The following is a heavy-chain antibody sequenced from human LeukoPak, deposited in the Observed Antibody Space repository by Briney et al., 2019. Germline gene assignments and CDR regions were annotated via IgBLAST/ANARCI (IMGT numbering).Heavy chain of an antibody. CDR3: ARAPQPTSYGDYGKRYFDL. V-gene: IGHV4-30-4*01. Sequence: SETLSLTCTVSGGSISSGDYYWSWIRQPPGKGLEWIVYIYYSGSTYYNPTLKSRVTISVDTSKNQFSLELSSVTAADTAVYYCARAPQPTSYGDYGKRYFDLWGRGTLVTVSS. D-gene: IGHD4-17*01. CDR1: GGSISSGDYY. J-gene: IGHJ2*01. CDR2: IYYSGST.